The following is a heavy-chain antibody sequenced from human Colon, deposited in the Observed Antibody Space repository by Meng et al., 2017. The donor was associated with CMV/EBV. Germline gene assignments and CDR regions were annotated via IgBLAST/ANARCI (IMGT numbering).Heavy chain of an antibody. CDR3: AREVTTGGWFDP. D-gene: IGHD4-17*01. CDR1: GFTFSSYR. J-gene: IGHJ5*02. V-gene: IGHV3-7*01. CDR2: IKQDGSEK. Sequence: GESLKISCAASGFTFSSYRMSWVRQAPGKGLEWVANIKQDGSEKYYVDSVKGRFTISRDNAKNSLYLQMNSLRAEDTAVYYCAREVTTGGWFDPWGQGTLVTVSS.